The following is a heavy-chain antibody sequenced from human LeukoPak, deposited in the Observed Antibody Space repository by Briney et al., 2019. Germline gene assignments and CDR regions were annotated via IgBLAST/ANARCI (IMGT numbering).Heavy chain of an antibody. Sequence: GSLRLSCAASGFTFSSYGMHWVRQAPGKGLEWVAVIWYDGSNKYYADSVKGRFTISRDNSKNTLYLQMNSLRAEDTAVYYCAKDTGYYYDSSGMDYWGQGTLVTVSS. J-gene: IGHJ4*02. D-gene: IGHD3-22*01. CDR2: IWYDGSNK. V-gene: IGHV3-33*06. CDR3: AKDTGYYYDSSGMDY. CDR1: GFTFSSYG.